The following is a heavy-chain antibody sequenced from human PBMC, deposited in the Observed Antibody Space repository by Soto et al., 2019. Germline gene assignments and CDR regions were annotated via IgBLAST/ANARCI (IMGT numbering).Heavy chain of an antibody. Sequence: SETLSLTCSFYGVSFSFYYWSLLRQPPGKGLEWIGEINHSGSTNYNPSLKSRVTISVDTSKNQFSLKLSSVTAADTAVYYCARPDYDFWSGYLNWFDPWGQGTLVTVSS. V-gene: IGHV4-34*01. CDR1: GVSFSFYY. D-gene: IGHD3-3*01. CDR2: INHSGST. CDR3: ARPDYDFWSGYLNWFDP. J-gene: IGHJ5*02.